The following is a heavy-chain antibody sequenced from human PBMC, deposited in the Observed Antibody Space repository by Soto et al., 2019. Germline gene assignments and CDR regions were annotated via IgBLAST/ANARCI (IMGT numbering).Heavy chain of an antibody. V-gene: IGHV1-69*01. D-gene: IGHD2-2*01. Sequence: QVQLVQSGAEVKKPGSSVKVSCKASGGTFGSYAFSWVRQAPGQGLEWMGGIIPVSGAAHYAQKFQGRVTITADESTSTAYMELSSLSSQDTAVYYCATALVCSSTACTLDYWGQGTRVIVSS. CDR2: IIPVSGAA. J-gene: IGHJ4*02. CDR1: GGTFGSYA. CDR3: ATALVCSSTACTLDY.